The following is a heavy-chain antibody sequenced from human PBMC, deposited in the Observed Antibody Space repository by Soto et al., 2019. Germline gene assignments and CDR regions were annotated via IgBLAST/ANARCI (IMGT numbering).Heavy chain of an antibody. CDR2: ISSRSDI. CDR1: GFTFITYS. V-gene: IGHV3-21*01. D-gene: IGHD2-2*02. Sequence: WGSLRLSCVGSGFTFITYSINLFRHSAGKGLEWVSSISSRSDIYYADSVKGRFTISRDNAKNSVSLQMNSLRAEDTAVYYCAREYTAWPLAYGLDVWGQGTTVTVSS. CDR3: AREYTAWPLAYGLDV. J-gene: IGHJ6*02.